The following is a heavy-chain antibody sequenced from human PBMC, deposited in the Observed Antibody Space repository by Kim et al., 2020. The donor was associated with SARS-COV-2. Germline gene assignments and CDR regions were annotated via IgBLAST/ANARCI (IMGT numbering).Heavy chain of an antibody. V-gene: IGHV3-30*18. CDR3: AKRLYCSSTSCYHYYGMDV. CDR1: GFTFSSYG. CDR2: ISYDGSNK. J-gene: IGHJ6*02. Sequence: GGSLRLSCAASGFTFSSYGMHWVRQAPGKELEWVAVISYDGSNKYYADSVKGRFTISRDNSKNTLYLQMNSLRAEDTAVYYCAKRLYCSSTSCYHYYGMDVWGQGTTVTVSS. D-gene: IGHD2-2*01.